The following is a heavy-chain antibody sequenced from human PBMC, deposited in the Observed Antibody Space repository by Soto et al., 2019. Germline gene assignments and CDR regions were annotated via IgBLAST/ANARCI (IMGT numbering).Heavy chain of an antibody. D-gene: IGHD2-15*01. V-gene: IGHV3-33*01. CDR2: VWFDGSDK. CDR3: TRLYCSASSCYSVGGFDI. J-gene: IGHJ3*02. Sequence: GGSLRLSCAASGFTFSTYGMHWVRQAPGKGLEWVALVWFDGSDKYSSDSVKGRFTISRDNSKNTLYLQMNSLRAEDTAVYYCTRLYCSASSCYSVGGFDIWGQGTMVTVSS. CDR1: GFTFSTYG.